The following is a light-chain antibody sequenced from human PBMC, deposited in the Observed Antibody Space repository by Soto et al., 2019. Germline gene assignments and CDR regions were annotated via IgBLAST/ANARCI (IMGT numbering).Light chain of an antibody. Sequence: EIVLTQSPVTLSVSPGERATLSCRASQSVGTYLAWYQQKPGQAPRLLIYDASNRATGTPARFSGSGSGTDFTLTISSLESEDFAVYYCHQRSNWPLTFGGRTKVDIK. V-gene: IGKV3-11*01. CDR3: HQRSNWPLT. J-gene: IGKJ4*01. CDR1: QSVGTY. CDR2: DAS.